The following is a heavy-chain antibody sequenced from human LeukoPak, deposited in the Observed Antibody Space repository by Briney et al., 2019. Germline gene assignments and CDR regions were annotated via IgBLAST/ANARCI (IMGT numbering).Heavy chain of an antibody. CDR3: AKDKDYYDSSGNFGNPTVFDY. CDR2: ISGSGGST. J-gene: IGHJ4*02. CDR1: GFTFNSYA. Sequence: GSQIISCAASGFTFNSYAMDWVRQAPGKGLEWVSAISGSGGSTYYADSVKGRFTNSRVDSKNTLYLQVNSLRAEDTAVYYCAKDKDYYDSSGNFGNPTVFDYWGRGSLAAVSS. D-gene: IGHD3-22*01. V-gene: IGHV3-23*01.